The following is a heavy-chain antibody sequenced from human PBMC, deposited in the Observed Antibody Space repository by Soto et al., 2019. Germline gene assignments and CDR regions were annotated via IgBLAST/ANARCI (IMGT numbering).Heavy chain of an antibody. CDR2: ISSSSSVI. CDR3: ARDLSWGSNWYYYMDV. CDR1: GFILSDCA. D-gene: IGHD7-27*01. J-gene: IGHJ6*03. V-gene: IGHV3-48*01. Sequence: EVQLVESGGGLVQPGGSLRLSCATSGFILSDCAMNWVRQAPGKGLEWVSYISSSSSVIDYADSVKGRFTVSRVNARNSLYLQMNSLRAEDTAVYYCARDLSWGSNWYYYMDVWGKGTPVTVSS.